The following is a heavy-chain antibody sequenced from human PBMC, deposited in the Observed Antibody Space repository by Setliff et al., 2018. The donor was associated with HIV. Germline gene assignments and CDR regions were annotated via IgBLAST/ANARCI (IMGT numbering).Heavy chain of an antibody. D-gene: IGHD3-22*01. CDR1: GDSISSITYY. J-gene: IGHJ3*02. Sequence: SETLSLTCTVSGDSISSITYYWNWIRQLPGKGLEWIGHIYTSGNADYNPSLKSRLSISVDTSKKHFSLKLSSVTAADTAVYYCAADTGFYFDGTGYSTAFDIWGPGTMVTVSS. CDR2: IYTSGNA. V-gene: IGHV4-31*03. CDR3: AADTGFYFDGTGYSTAFDI.